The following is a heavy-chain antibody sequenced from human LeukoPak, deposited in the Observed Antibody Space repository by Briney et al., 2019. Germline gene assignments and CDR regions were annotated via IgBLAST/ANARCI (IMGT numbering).Heavy chain of an antibody. D-gene: IGHD6-13*01. CDR2: IYHSGST. CDR1: GYSISSGYY. Sequence: SETLSLTCAVSGYSISSGYYWGWIRQPPGKGLEWIGSIYHSGSTYYNPSLKSRLPISVDTSKNQFSLKLSSVTAADTAVYYCARSPPGIAAAGTLGSFDPWGQGTLATVSS. CDR3: ARSPPGIAAAGTLGSFDP. V-gene: IGHV4-38-2*01. J-gene: IGHJ5*02.